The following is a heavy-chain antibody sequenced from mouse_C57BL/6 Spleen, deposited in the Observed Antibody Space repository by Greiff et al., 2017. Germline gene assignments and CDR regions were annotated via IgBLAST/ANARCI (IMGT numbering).Heavy chain of an antibody. CDR1: GYTFTDYY. J-gene: IGHJ1*03. V-gene: IGHV1-19*01. Sequence: VQLQQSGPVLVKPGASVKMSCKASGYTFTDYYMNWVKQSHGMSLEWIGVINPYHGGTSYNQRFKGKATLTVDKSSRTVYMELNSLTSEDSAVYYCARDYYCSSRYVDVWGTGTTVTVSS. D-gene: IGHD1-1*01. CDR3: ARDYYCSSRYVDV. CDR2: INPYHGGT.